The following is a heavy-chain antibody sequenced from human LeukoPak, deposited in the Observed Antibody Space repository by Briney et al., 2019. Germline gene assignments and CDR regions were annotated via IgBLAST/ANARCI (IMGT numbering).Heavy chain of an antibody. CDR2: INYSGST. D-gene: IGHD5-18*01. CDR3: ARQVYTYGLYYFDY. CDR1: TRSISSSSYY. V-gene: IGHV4-39*01. Sequence: SETLSLTCTVSTRSISSSSYYCGWLRQPPGKGLEGIVTINYSGSTCYTASVQSRVGISIDTSKTQFTLKLSSVTAADTAVSYCARQVYTYGLYYFDYWGQGTLVTVSS. J-gene: IGHJ4*02.